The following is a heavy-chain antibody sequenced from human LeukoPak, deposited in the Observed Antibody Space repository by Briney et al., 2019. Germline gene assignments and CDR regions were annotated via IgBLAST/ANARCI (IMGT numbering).Heavy chain of an antibody. Sequence: GGSLRLSCAASGFTFSSYAMSWVRQAPGKGLEWVSGISGGGGSTYYEDSVKGRFTISRDNSKNTLHLQMNSLRAEDTAVYYCAKGVSSWYLDYWGQGTLVTVSS. J-gene: IGHJ4*02. CDR2: ISGGGGST. CDR1: GFTFSSYA. V-gene: IGHV3-23*01. CDR3: AKGVSSWYLDY. D-gene: IGHD6-13*01.